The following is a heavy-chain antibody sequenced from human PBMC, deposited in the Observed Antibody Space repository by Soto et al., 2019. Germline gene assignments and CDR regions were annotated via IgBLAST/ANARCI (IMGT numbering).Heavy chain of an antibody. CDR1: GFMFSGFG. J-gene: IGHJ3*02. V-gene: IGHV3-30*18. Sequence: GGSLRLSCAASGFMFSGFGMHWVRQAPGMGLQWVAGISKDGSKKYYADSVKGRFTISRDNSKKTLYLQMNSLRAEDTAVYYCANPSGYYFGLGSHDEASDMWGQGTVVTVSS. D-gene: IGHD3-9*01. CDR3: ANPSGYYFGLGSHDEASDM. CDR2: ISKDGSKK.